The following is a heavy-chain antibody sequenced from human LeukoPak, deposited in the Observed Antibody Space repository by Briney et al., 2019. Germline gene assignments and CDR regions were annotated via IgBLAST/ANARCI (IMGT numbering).Heavy chain of an antibody. CDR2: INTNTGNP. CDR3: TNMAPTMVRGVIIDWFDP. D-gene: IGHD3-10*01. Sequence: GASVQVSCKASGYTFTSYAINWVRQAPGQGLEWMGWINTNTGNPIYSQGFTGRFVFSLDTSVSTAYLQISSLKAEDTAVYYCTNMAPTMVRGVIIDWFDPGGQGTLVTVSS. CDR1: GYTFTSYA. J-gene: IGHJ5*02. V-gene: IGHV7-4-1*02.